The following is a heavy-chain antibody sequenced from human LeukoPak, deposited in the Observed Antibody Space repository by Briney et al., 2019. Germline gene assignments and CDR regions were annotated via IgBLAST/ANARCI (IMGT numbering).Heavy chain of an antibody. CDR1: GFTISSYW. V-gene: IGHV3-7*01. CDR2: IKQGGSEK. D-gene: IGHD3-10*01. J-gene: IGHJ4*02. CDR3: ARVLLWFGEFRGPFDY. Sequence: GGSLRLSCAASGFTISSYWMSWVRQAPGKGLEWVANIKQGGSEKYYVAFVRRRFTISRDNANNSVYLQLNSLRAEDTAVYYCARVLLWFGEFRGPFDYWGQGTLVTVSS.